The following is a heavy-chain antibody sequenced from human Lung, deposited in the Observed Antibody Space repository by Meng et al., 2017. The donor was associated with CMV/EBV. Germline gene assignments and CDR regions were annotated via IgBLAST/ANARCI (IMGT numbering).Heavy chain of an antibody. D-gene: IGHD6-19*01. CDR1: GFTVNSKY. Sequence: GESLKISCAASGFTVNSKYMTWVRLAPGKGLQWVSLIYSGGSAYYRDYVKGRFTISRDNSKNTLYLQKNSLRAEDTAIYYFARDQRGGSGFDYWGQGTLVXVSS. V-gene: IGHV3-53*01. CDR2: IYSGGSA. J-gene: IGHJ4*02. CDR3: ARDQRGGSGFDY.